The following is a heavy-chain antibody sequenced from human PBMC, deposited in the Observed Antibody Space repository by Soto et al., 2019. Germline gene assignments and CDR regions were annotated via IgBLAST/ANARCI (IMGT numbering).Heavy chain of an antibody. V-gene: IGHV3-30*03. CDR3: ARSPSNWYFLDY. Sequence: GGSLRLSCAASGFTFSSYGMHWVRQAPGKGLQLVALISYDGSNKYYGDSVKGRFTISRDNSRNTLYLQMNSLRAEDTAVYFCARSPSNWYFLDYSGQATLVTVSS. D-gene: IGHD6-13*01. CDR1: GFTFSSYG. J-gene: IGHJ4*02. CDR2: ISYDGSNK.